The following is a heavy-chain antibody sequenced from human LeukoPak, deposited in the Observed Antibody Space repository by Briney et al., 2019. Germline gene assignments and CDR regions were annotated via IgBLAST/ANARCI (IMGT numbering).Heavy chain of an antibody. CDR3: GRTAGDCGGGSCYSIDY. CDR1: GGSFSSEA. Sequence: GSSLKVSCKVFGGSFSSEAISWVRQAPGQGLEWMGGIIPIFGTANYAQKFQGRVTITTDESTSTAYMEVSSLRSEDTAVYYCGRTAGDCGGGSCYSIDYWGQGTLVTVSS. V-gene: IGHV1-69*05. J-gene: IGHJ4*02. CDR2: IIPIFGTA. D-gene: IGHD2-15*01.